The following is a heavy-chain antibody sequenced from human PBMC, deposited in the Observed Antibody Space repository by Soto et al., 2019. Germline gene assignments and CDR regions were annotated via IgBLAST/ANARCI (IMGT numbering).Heavy chain of an antibody. Sequence: QVQLQESGPGLVKPSETLSLTCTVSGGSVSSGSYYWSWIRQPPGKGLERIGYIYYSGSTNYNPSLKSRVTISVDTAKNQFSLKLSSVTAADTAVYYCARVHYYDSSGYQIYWYFDLWGRGTLVTVSS. CDR3: ARVHYYDSSGYQIYWYFDL. V-gene: IGHV4-61*01. CDR2: IYYSGST. D-gene: IGHD3-22*01. CDR1: GGSVSSGSYY. J-gene: IGHJ2*01.